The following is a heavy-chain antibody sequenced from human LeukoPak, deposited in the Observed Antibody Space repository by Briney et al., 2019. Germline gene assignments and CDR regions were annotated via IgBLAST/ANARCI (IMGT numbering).Heavy chain of an antibody. CDR2: MNPNSGNT. V-gene: IGHV1-8*02. J-gene: IGHJ6*03. CDR3: AREVPVVTMVRGSSSYYCYYMDV. CDR1: GYSFTTYG. D-gene: IGHD3-10*01. Sequence: ASVKVSCKASGYSFTTYGINWVRRATGQGLEWMGWMNPNSGNTGYAQKFQGRVTMTRNTSISTAYMELSSLRSEDTAVYYCAREVPVVTMVRGSSSYYCYYMDVWGKGTTVTISS.